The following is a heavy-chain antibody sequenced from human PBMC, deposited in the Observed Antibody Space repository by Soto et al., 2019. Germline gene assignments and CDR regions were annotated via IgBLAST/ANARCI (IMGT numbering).Heavy chain of an antibody. V-gene: IGHV1-3*01. Sequence: ASVKVSCKASGYTFTSYCIHWVRQAPGQRLEWMGWINAANGDTKYSPKFQGRVTITRDTSASTAYMELSSLRSEDTAVYYCVSRPVSATDIDCFDPWGQGTLVTVSS. CDR3: VSRPVSATDIDCFDP. CDR1: GYTFTSYC. CDR2: INAANGDT. J-gene: IGHJ5*02. D-gene: IGHD2-15*01.